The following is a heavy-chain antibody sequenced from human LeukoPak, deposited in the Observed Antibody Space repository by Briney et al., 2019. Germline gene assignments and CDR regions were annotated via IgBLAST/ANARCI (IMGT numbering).Heavy chain of an antibody. J-gene: IGHJ4*02. Sequence: PSETLSLTCTVSGGSISSGGYYWGWIRQPPGKGLEWIGSIYYSGSSYYNPSLKSRVTISVDTSKNQFSLKLSSVTAADTAVYYCARRAHNSVYFDYWGQGTLVTVSS. V-gene: IGHV4-39*01. D-gene: IGHD5-24*01. CDR2: IYYSGSS. CDR3: ARRAHNSVYFDY. CDR1: GGSISSGGYY.